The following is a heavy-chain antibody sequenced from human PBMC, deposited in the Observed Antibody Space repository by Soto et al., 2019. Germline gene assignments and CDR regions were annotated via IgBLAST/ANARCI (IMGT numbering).Heavy chain of an antibody. V-gene: IGHV3-30-3*01. D-gene: IGHD1-20*01. CDR1: GFTFKTYT. Sequence: GGSLRLSCAGSGFTFKTYTFHWGRQPPGKGLEWVAVISYDGSNKYYADSVKGRFTVSRDNSKSTLFLQMNSLTPEDTAVYYCARGSMYNWNQSPPDSWGQGTLVTVSS. CDR2: ISYDGSNK. CDR3: ARGSMYNWNQSPPDS. J-gene: IGHJ4*02.